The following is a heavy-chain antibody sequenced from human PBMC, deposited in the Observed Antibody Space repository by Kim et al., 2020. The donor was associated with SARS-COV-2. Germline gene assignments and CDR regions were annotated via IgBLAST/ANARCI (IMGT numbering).Heavy chain of an antibody. V-gene: IGHV3-9*01. D-gene: IGHD4-17*01. Sequence: GGSLRLSCVVSGFNFDDYAMHWVRQAPGKGLEWVSSINWNSGSIGYADSVKGRFTVSRDSANNSLYLRLNSLRLEDTALYYCAKDMKAEYGGTSNYYYAMDVWGPGTTVTVSS. CDR1: GFNFDDYA. CDR2: INWNSGSI. J-gene: IGHJ6*02. CDR3: AKDMKAEYGGTSNYYYAMDV.